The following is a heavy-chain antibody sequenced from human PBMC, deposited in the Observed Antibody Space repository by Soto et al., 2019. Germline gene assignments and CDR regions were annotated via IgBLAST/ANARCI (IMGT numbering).Heavy chain of an antibody. V-gene: IGHV3-30*18. CDR3: AKDLNYGGNSGDY. D-gene: IGHD4-17*01. CDR1: GFTFSSYG. J-gene: IGHJ4*02. CDR2: ISYDGSNK. Sequence: GGSLRLSCAASGFTFSSYGMHWVRQAPGKGLEWVAVISYDGSNKYYADSVKGRFTISRDNSKNTLYLQMNSLRAEDTAVYYCAKDLNYGGNSGDYWGQGTLVTVSS.